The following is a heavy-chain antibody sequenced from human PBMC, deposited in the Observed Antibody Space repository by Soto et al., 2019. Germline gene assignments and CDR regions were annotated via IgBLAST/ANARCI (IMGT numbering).Heavy chain of an antibody. CDR3: AKDSSSWLDAFDI. J-gene: IGHJ3*02. CDR1: GFTFSSYA. Sequence: GGSLRLSCAASGFTFSSYAMSWVRQAPGKGLEWVSAISGSGGSTYYADSVKGRFTISRDNSKNTLYLQMNSLRAKDTAVYYCAKDSSSWLDAFDIWGQGTMVTVSS. D-gene: IGHD6-13*01. CDR2: ISGSGGST. V-gene: IGHV3-23*01.